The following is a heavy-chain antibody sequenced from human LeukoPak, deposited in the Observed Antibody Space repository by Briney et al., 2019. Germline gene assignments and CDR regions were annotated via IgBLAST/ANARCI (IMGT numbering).Heavy chain of an antibody. J-gene: IGHJ6*03. D-gene: IGHD3-3*01. V-gene: IGHV4-34*01. CDR2: INHSGST. Sequence: SETLSLTCTVSGGSFSGYYWSWIRQPPGKGLEWIGEINHSGSTNYNPSLKSRVTISVDTSKNQLSLKLSSVTAADTAVYYCARGITIFGVSHWGYYYYYMDVWGKGTTVTVSS. CDR3: ARGITIFGVSHWGYYYYYMDV. CDR1: GGSFSGYY.